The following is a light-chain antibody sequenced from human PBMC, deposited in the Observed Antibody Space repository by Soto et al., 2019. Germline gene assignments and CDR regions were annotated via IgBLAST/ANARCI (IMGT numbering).Light chain of an antibody. Sequence: DIQLTQSPSFLSASVGDIVTITCRSSQGISSYLAWYQQNPGKAPTLLIYTASTLQSGVPSRFSGSGSGTEFTLTTMTLQTEDFATCYSQHRNSYPLTSDGETHEHIK. CDR3: QHRNSYPLT. CDR1: QGISSY. V-gene: IGKV1-9*01. J-gene: IGKJ4*01. CDR2: TAS.